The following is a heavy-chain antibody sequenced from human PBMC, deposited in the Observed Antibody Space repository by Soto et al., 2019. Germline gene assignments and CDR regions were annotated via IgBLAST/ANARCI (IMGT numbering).Heavy chain of an antibody. D-gene: IGHD5-18*01. CDR3: VSDRGYGHASVPYS. CDR2: ISYDGGLQ. CDR1: GFTFTSYG. V-gene: IGHV3-30*03. Sequence: QAHLVESGGGVVQPGRSLRDSCAASGFTFTSYGMHWVRQAPGTRLEWVAVISYDGGLQHYADSVKGRFTISRDNSKNMVLLQMNSLRAEDTAVYYCVSDRGYGHASVPYSWGQGTLVSVSS. J-gene: IGHJ4*02.